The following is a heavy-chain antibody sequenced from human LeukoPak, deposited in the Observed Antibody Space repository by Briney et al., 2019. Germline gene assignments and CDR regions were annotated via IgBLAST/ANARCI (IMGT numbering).Heavy chain of an antibody. Sequence: PGGSLRLSCAASGFTFSNYWMSWVRQAPGKGLEWVANIKQDGSEKYYVDSVKGRFTISRDNAKNSLYLQMNSLRAEDTAVYYCAREPVTAGAFDIWGQGTMVTVSS. V-gene: IGHV3-7*01. CDR2: IKQDGSEK. CDR1: GFTFSNYW. CDR3: AREPVTAGAFDI. D-gene: IGHD2-21*02. J-gene: IGHJ3*02.